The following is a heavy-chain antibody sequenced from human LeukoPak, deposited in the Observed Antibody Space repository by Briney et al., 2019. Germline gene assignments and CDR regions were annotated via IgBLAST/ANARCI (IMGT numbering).Heavy chain of an antibody. D-gene: IGHD6-13*01. CDR1: GFTFSDYW. CDR2: INQYGGEI. CDR3: VKGPLITAAGTY. J-gene: IGHJ4*02. V-gene: IGHV3-7*03. Sequence: GGSLRLSCAASGFTFSDYWMTWVRQTPGKGLECVANINQYGGEISYVDSVKGRFTISRDNAKNSLSLQMSSLRVEDTAVYYRVKGPLITAAGTYWGQGTLVTVSS.